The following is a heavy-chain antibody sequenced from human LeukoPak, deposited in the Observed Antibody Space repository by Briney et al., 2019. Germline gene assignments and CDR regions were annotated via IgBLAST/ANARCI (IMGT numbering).Heavy chain of an antibody. Sequence: GGSLRLSCAASGFTFSSYAMHWVRQAPGKGLEWVAVISYDGSNKYYADSVKGRFTISRDNSKNTLYLQMNSLRAEDTAVYYCAKVVKGTPGAFDYWGQGTLVTVSS. J-gene: IGHJ4*02. CDR1: GFTFSSYA. CDR2: ISYDGSNK. V-gene: IGHV3-30-3*01. D-gene: IGHD1-26*01. CDR3: AKVVKGTPGAFDY.